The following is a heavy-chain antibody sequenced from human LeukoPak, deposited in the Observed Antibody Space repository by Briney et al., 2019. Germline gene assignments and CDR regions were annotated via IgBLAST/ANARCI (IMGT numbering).Heavy chain of an antibody. Sequence: GGSLRLSWGASGFIFSNYAMSWVRQAPGQGLECLAAISAGGSPTYYADSVKGRFTISRDNSINTQYLQMDSLRAEDTALYYCAKHFGSGTYYNFLDYWGQGTLVTVSS. CDR2: ISAGGSPT. V-gene: IGHV3-23*01. CDR1: GFIFSNYA. J-gene: IGHJ4*02. D-gene: IGHD3-10*01. CDR3: AKHFGSGTYYNFLDY.